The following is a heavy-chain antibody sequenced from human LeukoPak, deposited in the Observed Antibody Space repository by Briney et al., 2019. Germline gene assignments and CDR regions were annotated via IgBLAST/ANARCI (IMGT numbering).Heavy chain of an antibody. Sequence: SGTLSLTCAVSGGSISSSNWWSWVRQPPGKGLEWIGEIYHSGSTNYNPSLKSRVTISVDKSKNQFSLKLSSVTAADTAVYYCARGLLGYCSSTSCSRRSYYFDYWGREPWSPSPQ. CDR1: GGSISSSNW. V-gene: IGHV4-4*02. D-gene: IGHD2-2*01. CDR3: ARGLLGYCSSTSCSRRSYYFDY. J-gene: IGHJ4*02. CDR2: IYHSGST.